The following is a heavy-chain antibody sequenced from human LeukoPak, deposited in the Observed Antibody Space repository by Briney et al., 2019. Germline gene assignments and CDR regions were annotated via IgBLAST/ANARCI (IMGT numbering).Heavy chain of an antibody. CDR1: GFSLSTSGVG. CDR3: AHIVGALTREVYYFDY. D-gene: IGHD1-26*01. J-gene: IGHJ4*02. V-gene: IGHV2-5*01. CDR2: IYWNDDK. Sequence: SGPTLVNPTQTLTLTCTFSGFSLSTSGVGVGWIRQPPGKALEWLALIYWNDDKRYSPSLKSRLTITKDTSKNQVVLTMTNMDPGDTATYYCAHIVGALTREVYYFDYWGQGTLVTVSS.